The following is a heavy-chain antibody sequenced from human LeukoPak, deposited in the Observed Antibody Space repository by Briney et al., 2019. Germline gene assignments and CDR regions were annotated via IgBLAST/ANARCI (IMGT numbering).Heavy chain of an antibody. CDR2: IYHSGST. Sequence: SETLSLTCTVSGYSISSGYYWGWIRQPPGKGLEWIGSIYHSGSTYYNPSLKSRVTISVDTSKNQFSLKLSSVTAADTAVYYCARRIAVAASYNWFDPWGQGTLVTVSS. J-gene: IGHJ5*02. V-gene: IGHV4-38-2*02. CDR1: GYSISSGYY. D-gene: IGHD6-19*01. CDR3: ARRIAVAASYNWFDP.